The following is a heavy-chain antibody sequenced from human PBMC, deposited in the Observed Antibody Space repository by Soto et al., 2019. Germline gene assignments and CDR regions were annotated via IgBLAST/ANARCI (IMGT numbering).Heavy chain of an antibody. CDR3: ARDKITGLFDY. J-gene: IGHJ4*02. CDR2: INHSGST. Sequence: QVQLQQWGAGLLKPSETLSLTCAVYGGSFSGYYWTWIRQPPGTGLEWIGEINHSGSTNYNPSLKSRVTISVDASKNQFSLTPTSVTAADTAVYYCARDKITGLFDYWGQGTLVTVSS. V-gene: IGHV4-34*01. D-gene: IGHD2-8*02. CDR1: GGSFSGYY.